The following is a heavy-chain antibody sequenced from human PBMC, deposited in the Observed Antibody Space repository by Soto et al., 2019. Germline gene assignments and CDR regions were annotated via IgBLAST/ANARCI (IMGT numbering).Heavy chain of an antibody. J-gene: IGHJ3*01. CDR3: ARGQWGAFDL. CDR2: IHSDGSST. D-gene: IGHD1-26*01. CDR1: GFTFSYYW. V-gene: IGHV3-74*01. Sequence: DVQLVESGGGSVQPGGSLSLSCAATGFTFSYYWMHWVRQAPGKGLVWVSRIHSDGSSTTDADSVKGRFTISRDNAKNTLYWQMNSVRAEDTAVYYCARGQWGAFDLWGQGTMVTVAS.